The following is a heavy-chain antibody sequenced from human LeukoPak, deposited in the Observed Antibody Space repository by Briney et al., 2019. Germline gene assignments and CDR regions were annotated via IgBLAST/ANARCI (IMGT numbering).Heavy chain of an antibody. CDR3: ARDPAPEYGVVTLLWFGENYDAFDI. D-gene: IGHD3-10*01. J-gene: IGHJ3*02. V-gene: IGHV3-30*04. CDR2: ISYDGSNK. CDR1: GFTFSSYA. Sequence: PGGSLRLSCAASGFTFSSYAMHWVRQAPGKGLEWVAVISYDGSNKYYADSVKGRFTISRDNSKNTLYLQMNSLRAEDTAVYYCARDPAPEYGVVTLLWFGENYDAFDIWGQGTMVTVSS.